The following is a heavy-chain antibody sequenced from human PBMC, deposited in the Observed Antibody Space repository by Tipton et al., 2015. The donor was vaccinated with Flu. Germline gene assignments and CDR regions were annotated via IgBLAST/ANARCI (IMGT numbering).Heavy chain of an antibody. CDR2: IYYSGTT. D-gene: IGHD3-16*01. CDR3: ARHSRTRPFAL. CDR1: NGSIISYY. Sequence: TLSLTCTVSNGSIISYYWSWIRQPPGKGLEWIGYIYYSGTTDYNPSPKSRVSISVDTSTSQFSLRLRSVTAADTAVYYCARHSRTRPFALWGQGSLVTVSS. J-gene: IGHJ4*02. V-gene: IGHV4-59*08.